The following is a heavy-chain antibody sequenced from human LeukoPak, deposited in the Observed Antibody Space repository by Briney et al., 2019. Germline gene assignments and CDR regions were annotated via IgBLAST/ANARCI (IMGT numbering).Heavy chain of an antibody. J-gene: IGHJ5*02. CDR2: INHSGST. V-gene: IGHV4-34*01. CDR1: GGSFSGYY. CDR3: ARNAGYCSSTSCGHTDFDP. Sequence: PSETLSLTCAVYGGSFSGYYWSWIRQPPGKGLEWIGEINHSGSTNYNPSLKSRVTISVDTSKNQFSLKLSSVTAADTAVYYCARNAGYCSSTSCGHTDFDPWGQGTLVTVSS. D-gene: IGHD2-2*01.